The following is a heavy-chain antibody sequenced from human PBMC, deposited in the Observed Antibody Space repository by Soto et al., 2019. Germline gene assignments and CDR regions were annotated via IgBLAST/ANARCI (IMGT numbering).Heavy chain of an antibody. D-gene: IGHD6-13*01. J-gene: IGHJ4*02. CDR3: ARVRRYSSSSRYSSGSRDVCLMVDDD. CDR2: ISAYNGNT. V-gene: IGHV1-18*01. CDR1: GYTFTSYG. Sequence: ASVKVSCKASGYTFTSYGISWVRQAPGQGLEWMGWISAYNGNTNYAQKLQGRVTMTTDTSTSTAYMELRSLRSDDTAVYYCARVRRYSSSSRYSSGSRDVCLMVDDDWGQGTLVTVSS.